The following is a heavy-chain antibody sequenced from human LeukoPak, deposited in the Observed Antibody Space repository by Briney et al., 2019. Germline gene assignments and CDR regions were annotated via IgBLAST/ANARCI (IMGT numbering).Heavy chain of an antibody. CDR2: IYYSGST. CDR1: GGSVSSGSYY. CDR3: ARDGSSSWPYYYYGMDV. V-gene: IGHV4-61*01. J-gene: IGHJ6*02. D-gene: IGHD6-13*01. Sequence: PSETLSLTCTVSGGSVSSGSYYWSWIRQPPGKGLEWIGYIYYSGSTNYNPSLKSRVTISVDTSKNQFSLKLSSVTAADTAVYYCARDGSSSWPYYYYGMDVWGQGTTVTVSS.